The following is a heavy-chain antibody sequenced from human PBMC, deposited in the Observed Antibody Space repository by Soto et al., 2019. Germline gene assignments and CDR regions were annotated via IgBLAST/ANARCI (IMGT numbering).Heavy chain of an antibody. CDR3: ARDYYGMDV. V-gene: IGHV1-69*06. CDR2: IIPIFGTT. Sequence: SVKVSCKASGGTFSNYPISWVRQAPGQGLEWMGGIIPIFGTTNYAQKFQGKVTITADKSTSTAYMELSSLRSEDTAVYYCARDYYGMDVWGQGTTVTVSS. J-gene: IGHJ6*02. CDR1: GGTFSNYP.